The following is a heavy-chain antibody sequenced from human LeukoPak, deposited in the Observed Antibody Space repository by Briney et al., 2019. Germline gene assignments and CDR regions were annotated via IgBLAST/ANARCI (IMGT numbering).Heavy chain of an antibody. D-gene: IGHD3-10*01. J-gene: IGHJ4*02. Sequence: SETLSLTCAVYGGSFSGYYWSWIRQPPGKGLEWIGEINRSGSTNYNPSLKSRVTISVDTSKNQFSLKLSSVTAADTAVYYCARGPRILLWFGELPFDYWGQGTLVTVSS. CDR1: GGSFSGYY. V-gene: IGHV4-34*01. CDR3: ARGPRILLWFGELPFDY. CDR2: INRSGST.